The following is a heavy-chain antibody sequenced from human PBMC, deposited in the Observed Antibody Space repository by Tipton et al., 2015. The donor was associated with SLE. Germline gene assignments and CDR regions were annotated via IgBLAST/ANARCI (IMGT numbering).Heavy chain of an antibody. CDR2: IHHSGST. J-gene: IGHJ5*02. D-gene: IGHD3-3*01. CDR1: GESFSGYY. V-gene: IGHV4-34*01. CDR3: ARTGYDFWSASNWFDP. Sequence: TLSLTCAVYGESFSGYYWSWIRQPPGKGLQWIGEIHHSGSTNYNPSLKSRVTISVDASKKQFSLKLSSVTAADTAVYYCARTGYDFWSASNWFDPWGHGTLVTVSS.